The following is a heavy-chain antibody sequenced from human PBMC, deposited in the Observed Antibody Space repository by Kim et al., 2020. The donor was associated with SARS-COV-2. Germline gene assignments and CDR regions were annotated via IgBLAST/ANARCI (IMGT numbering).Heavy chain of an antibody. J-gene: IGHJ6*02. Sequence: GGSLRLSCSASGFTFSNYAMNWVRQAPGKGLEWVSLISGSSGSTHYADSVKGRFTISRDNSKNTLYLQMNSLRAEDTAIYYCAKSVGTGFYYHGMDVWGQGTTVTFSS. CDR1: GFTFSNYA. CDR3: AKSVGTGFYYHGMDV. D-gene: IGHD1-1*01. CDR2: ISGSSGST. V-gene: IGHV3-23*01.